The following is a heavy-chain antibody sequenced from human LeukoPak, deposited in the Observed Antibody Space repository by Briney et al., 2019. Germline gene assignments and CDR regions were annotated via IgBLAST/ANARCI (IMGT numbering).Heavy chain of an antibody. J-gene: IGHJ3*02. Sequence: PGGSLRLSCAASGFTFSSYAMSWVRQAPGKGLEWVSAISGSGGSTYYADSVKGRFTISRDNSKNTLYLQMNSLRAEDTAVYYCARSSRDPYPGLGDAFDIWGQGTMVTVSS. D-gene: IGHD5-24*01. V-gene: IGHV3-23*01. CDR1: GFTFSSYA. CDR3: ARSSRDPYPGLGDAFDI. CDR2: ISGSGGST.